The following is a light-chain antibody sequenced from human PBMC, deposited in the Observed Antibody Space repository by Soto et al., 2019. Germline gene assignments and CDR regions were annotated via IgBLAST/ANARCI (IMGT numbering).Light chain of an antibody. CDR2: GAS. CDR3: QQYGSSPRT. V-gene: IGKV3-20*01. CDR1: QSVSSSY. J-gene: IGKJ1*01. Sequence: EIVLTQSPGTLSLSPGEIATLSCSASQSVSSSYLAWYQQKPGQAPRLLIYGASTRATGIPARFSGSGSGTEFTLTISSLQSEDFAVYYCQQYGSSPRTFGQGTKVDIK.